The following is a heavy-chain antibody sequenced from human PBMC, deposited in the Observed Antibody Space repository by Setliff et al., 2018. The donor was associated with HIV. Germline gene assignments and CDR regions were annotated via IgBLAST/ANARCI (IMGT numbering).Heavy chain of an antibody. Sequence: ASVKVSCKASGYTFTNYAIHWVRQAPGQRLQWMGWVDAGNGNTKYSQELQGRVTITRDPSASTAYMEANSLTSEDMALYFCARGPSGVVPAAFYGPLEYWGQGTLVTVSS. CDR3: ARGPSGVVPAAFYGPLEY. V-gene: IGHV1-3*03. D-gene: IGHD2-2*01. CDR2: VDAGNGNT. CDR1: GYTFTNYA. J-gene: IGHJ4*02.